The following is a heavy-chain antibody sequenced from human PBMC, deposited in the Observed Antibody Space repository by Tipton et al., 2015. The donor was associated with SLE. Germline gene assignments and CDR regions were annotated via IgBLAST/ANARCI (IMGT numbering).Heavy chain of an antibody. CDR1: GFSFSTYS. D-gene: IGHD3-16*02. V-gene: IGHV3-48*01. J-gene: IGHJ4*02. CDR3: DYDYVWGSYPGGY. Sequence: SLRLSCAASGFSFSTYSINWVRQAPGKGLEWVSYISSTSSTIYFADSVKGRFTITRDNAKNTLYLQMNSLRAEDTAVYYCDYDYVWGSYPGGYWGQGTLVTVSS. CDR2: ISSTSSTI.